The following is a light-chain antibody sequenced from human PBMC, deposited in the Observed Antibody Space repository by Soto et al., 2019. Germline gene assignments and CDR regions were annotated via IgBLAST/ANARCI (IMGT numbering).Light chain of an antibody. V-gene: IGKV1-39*01. J-gene: IGKJ2*01. CDR1: QSISKY. CDR2: EAS. Sequence: DIQMTQSPSSLSTSVGDKVTITCRASQSISKYLNWYQQKPGKAPSLLIYEASHLQSGVPFRFFGSGSGTDFTLTIDNLQHEDSATYYCQQSHSTPPTFGPGTKLEIK. CDR3: QQSHSTPPT.